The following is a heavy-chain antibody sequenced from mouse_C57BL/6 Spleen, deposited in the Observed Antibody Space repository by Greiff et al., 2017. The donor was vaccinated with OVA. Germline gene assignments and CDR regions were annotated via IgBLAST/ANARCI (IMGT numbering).Heavy chain of an antibody. J-gene: IGHJ1*03. CDR3: ARQTMVTTGDWYFDV. Sequence: VQLQQSGAGLARPGASVKLSCKASGYTFTSYGISWVKQRTGQGLEWIGEIYPRSGNTYYNEKFKGKATLTADKSSSTAYMELRSLTSEDSAVYFCARQTMVTTGDWYFDVWGTGTTVTVSS. CDR2: IYPRSGNT. V-gene: IGHV1-81*01. CDR1: GYTFTSYG. D-gene: IGHD2-2*01.